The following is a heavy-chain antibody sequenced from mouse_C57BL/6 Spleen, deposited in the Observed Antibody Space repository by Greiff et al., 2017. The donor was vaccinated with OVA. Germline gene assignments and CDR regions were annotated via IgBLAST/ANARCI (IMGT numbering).Heavy chain of an antibody. Sequence: VQLQQPGAELVKPWASVKLSCKASGYTFTSYWMQWVKQRPGQGLEWIGEIDPSDSYTNYNQKFKGKATLTVDTSSSTAYMQLSSLTSEDSAVYYCARRGSTWFAYWGQGTLVTVSA. J-gene: IGHJ3*01. V-gene: IGHV1-50*01. CDR1: GYTFTSYW. CDR3: ARRGSTWFAY. CDR2: IDPSDSYT. D-gene: IGHD1-1*01.